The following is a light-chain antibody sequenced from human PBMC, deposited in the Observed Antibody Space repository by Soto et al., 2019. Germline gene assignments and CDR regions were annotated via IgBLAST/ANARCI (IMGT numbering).Light chain of an antibody. CDR3: SSYTSSSTVV. J-gene: IGLJ2*01. CDR1: SSDVGGYNS. V-gene: IGLV2-14*03. CDR2: DVS. Sequence: QSALTQPASVSGSPGQSITISCTGTSSDVGGYNSVSWYQQHPGKAPKLMIYDVSNRPSGVSNRFSGSKSVNTASPTISGLQAEDEADYYCSSYTSSSTVVFGGGTKLTVL.